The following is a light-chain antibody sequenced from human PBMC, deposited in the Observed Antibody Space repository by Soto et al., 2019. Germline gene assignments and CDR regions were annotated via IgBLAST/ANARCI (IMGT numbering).Light chain of an antibody. CDR1: QRISTF. J-gene: IGKJ4*01. V-gene: IGKV1-39*01. Sequence: DIQMTQSPSSLSTSDGDRVTITCRASQRISTFLNWYQQKPGKAPRLLIYAASRLQSGVPARFSGSGVETDFTLTITSLQPEDFGIYYCQQSYALVRTFGGGTKVDIK. CDR3: QQSYALVRT. CDR2: AAS.